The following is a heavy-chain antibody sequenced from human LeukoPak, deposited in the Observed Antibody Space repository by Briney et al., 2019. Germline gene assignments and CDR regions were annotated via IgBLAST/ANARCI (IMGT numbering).Heavy chain of an antibody. CDR3: AKDGARTGVRYFDY. V-gene: IGHV3-74*01. J-gene: IGHJ4*02. CDR1: GFTFSSYW. Sequence: GGSLRLSCAASGFTFSSYWMHWVRQAPGKGPVWVSRINNDGSGTTYADSVKGRFTISRDNSKNTLYLQMNNLRAEDTAVYYCAKDGARTGVRYFDYWGQGTLVTVSS. CDR2: INNDGSGT. D-gene: IGHD7-27*01.